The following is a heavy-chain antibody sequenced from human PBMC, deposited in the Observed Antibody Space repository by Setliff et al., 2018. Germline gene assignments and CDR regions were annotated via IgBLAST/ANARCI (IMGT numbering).Heavy chain of an antibody. CDR3: ARMSGFLYIDV. CDR2: IYTSGST. Sequence: SETLSLTCTVSGGSISSGSYYWSWIRQPAGKGLEWIGHIYTSGSTNYNPSLKSRVTISVDTSKNQFSLRLSSVTAADTAVYYCARMSGFLYIDVWGKGTTVTVSS. CDR1: GGSISSGSYY. V-gene: IGHV4-61*09. D-gene: IGHD3-3*01. J-gene: IGHJ6*04.